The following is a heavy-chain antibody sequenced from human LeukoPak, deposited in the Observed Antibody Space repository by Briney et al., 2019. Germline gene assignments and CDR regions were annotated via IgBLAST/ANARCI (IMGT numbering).Heavy chain of an antibody. Sequence: PSETLSLTCAVYGGSFSGYYWSWIRQPPGKGLEWIGEINRSGSTNYNPSLKSRVTISVDTSKNQFSLKLSSVTAADTAVYYCAGYYDSSGYYYGAFDIWGQGTMVTVSS. CDR2: INRSGST. CDR1: GGSFSGYY. V-gene: IGHV4-34*01. CDR3: AGYYDSSGYYYGAFDI. J-gene: IGHJ3*02. D-gene: IGHD3-22*01.